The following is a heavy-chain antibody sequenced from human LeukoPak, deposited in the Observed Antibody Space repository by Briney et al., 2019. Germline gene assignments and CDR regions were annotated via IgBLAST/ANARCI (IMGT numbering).Heavy chain of an antibody. CDR2: IDYSGTA. D-gene: IGHD1-26*01. J-gene: IGHJ4*02. V-gene: IGHV4-59*01. CDR3: ARAGGSYSFDY. CDR1: GGSISSYY. Sequence: SETLSLTCTVSGGSISSYYWSWIRQPPGKGLEWMGYIDYSGTANINSSLKSRGTLSIDTSRNQFSLKLSSVTAADTAVYYCARAGGSYSFDYWGQGTRVTVSS.